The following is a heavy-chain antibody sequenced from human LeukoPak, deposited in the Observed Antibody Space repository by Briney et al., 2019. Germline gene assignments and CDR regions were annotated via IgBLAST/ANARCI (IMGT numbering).Heavy chain of an antibody. CDR3: AKDSYDFWSGFDI. V-gene: IGHV3-23*01. CDR1: GFTFSTYA. D-gene: IGHD3-3*01. CDR2: ISNFVGST. Sequence: PGGSLRLSCVASGFTFSTYAMSWVRQSPGRGLEWVSTISNFVGSTYYPDSVKGGFTISRDNSKNTLYLEMNSLSPEDTAVYYCAKDSYDFWSGFDIWGQGTVITASS. J-gene: IGHJ4*02.